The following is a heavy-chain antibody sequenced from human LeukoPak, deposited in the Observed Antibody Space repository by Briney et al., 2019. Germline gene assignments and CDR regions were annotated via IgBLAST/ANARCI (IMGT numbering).Heavy chain of an antibody. Sequence: SQTLSLTCAISGDSVSSNSVAWNWIRQSPSRGLEWLGRTYYRSKWYNDYAISVKSRITINADTSKNQFSLQLNSVTSEDTAVYYCARNWALDIWGQGTMVTVSS. CDR2: TYYRSKWYN. CDR1: GDSVSSNSVA. J-gene: IGHJ3*02. CDR3: ARNWALDI. D-gene: IGHD1-1*01. V-gene: IGHV6-1*01.